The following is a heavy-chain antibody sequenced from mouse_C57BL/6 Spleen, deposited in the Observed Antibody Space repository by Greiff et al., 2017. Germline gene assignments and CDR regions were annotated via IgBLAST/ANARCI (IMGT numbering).Heavy chain of an antibody. CDR3: AREQIYYGNYEAY. J-gene: IGHJ3*01. V-gene: IGHV1-64*01. D-gene: IGHD2-1*01. Sequence: QVQLKQPGAELVKPGASVKLSCKASGYTFTSYWMHWVKQRPGQGLEWIGMIHPNSGSTNYNEKFKSKATLTVDKSSSTAYMQLSNLTSEDSAVYYCAREQIYYGNYEAYWGQGTLVTVSA. CDR2: IHPNSGST. CDR1: GYTFTSYW.